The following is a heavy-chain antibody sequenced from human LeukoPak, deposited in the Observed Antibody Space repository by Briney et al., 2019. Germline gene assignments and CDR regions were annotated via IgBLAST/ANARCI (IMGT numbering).Heavy chain of an antibody. D-gene: IGHD3-3*01. CDR1: GFTFSSYA. J-gene: IGHJ4*02. CDR3: AKLFRSAYDFWSGDPSHFDY. Sequence: GGSLRLSCAASGFTFSSYAMSWVRQAPGKGLEWVSAISGSGGSTYYADSVKGRFTISRDNSKNMLYLQMNSLRAEDTAVYYCAKLFRSAYDFWSGDPSHFDYWGQGTLVTVSS. CDR2: ISGSGGST. V-gene: IGHV3-23*01.